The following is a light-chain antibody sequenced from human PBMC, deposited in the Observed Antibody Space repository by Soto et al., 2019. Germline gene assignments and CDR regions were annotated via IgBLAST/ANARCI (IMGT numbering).Light chain of an antibody. J-gene: IGKJ1*01. CDR1: QSISSW. CDR2: DAS. CDR3: QQYNSYSPRT. Sequence: DIQMTQSPSTLSASVGDRVTITCRASQSISSWLAWYQQKPGKAPKLLIYDASSLESGVPSRFSGSGSGTEFTLTISRLQPDDFATYCCQQYNSYSPRTFGQGTKVEIK. V-gene: IGKV1-5*01.